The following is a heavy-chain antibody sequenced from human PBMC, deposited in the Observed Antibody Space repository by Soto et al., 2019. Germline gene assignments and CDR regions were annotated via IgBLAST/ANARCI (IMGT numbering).Heavy chain of an antibody. Sequence: PGGSLRLSCAASGFTFSGSAVHWVRQASGKGLEWVGRIKSKANSYATAYAASVKGRFTISRDDSKNTAYLQMNSLKTEDTAVYYCTRSRDDCSSTSCPRYSSLYGMDVWGQGTTVTVSS. CDR1: GFTFSGSA. CDR3: TRSRDDCSSTSCPRYSSLYGMDV. J-gene: IGHJ6*02. CDR2: IKSKANSYAT. D-gene: IGHD2-2*01. V-gene: IGHV3-73*01.